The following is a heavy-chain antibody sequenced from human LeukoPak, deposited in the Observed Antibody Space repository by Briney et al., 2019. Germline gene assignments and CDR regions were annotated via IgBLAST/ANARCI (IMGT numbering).Heavy chain of an antibody. CDR3: ARDLLFKNYYGMDV. V-gene: IGHV3-74*01. J-gene: IGHJ6*02. D-gene: IGHD2-21*01. CDR2: IHSDGSST. Sequence: GGSLRLSCAASGFTFSSYRMHWVRQDPRKGLVWVSRIHSDGSSTSYADSVKGRFTISRDNAKNTLYLQMNNLRAEDTAVYYCARDLLFKNYYGMDVWGQGTTVTVSS. CDR1: GFTFSSYR.